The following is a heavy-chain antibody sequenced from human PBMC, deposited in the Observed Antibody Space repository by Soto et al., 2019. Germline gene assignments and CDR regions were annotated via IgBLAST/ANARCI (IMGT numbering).Heavy chain of an antibody. CDR1: GGSFSGYY. J-gene: IGHJ6*02. CDR3: ARAGGYDFWSGYYTPPFYYYYYGMDV. CDR2: INHSGST. D-gene: IGHD3-3*01. Sequence: AETLSLTCAVYGGSFSGYYWSWIRQPPVKWLEWIVEINHSGSTNYNPSLKSRVTISVDPSKNQFSLKLSSVTAADTAVYYCARAGGYDFWSGYYTPPFYYYYYGMDVWGQGTTVTVSS. V-gene: IGHV4-34*01.